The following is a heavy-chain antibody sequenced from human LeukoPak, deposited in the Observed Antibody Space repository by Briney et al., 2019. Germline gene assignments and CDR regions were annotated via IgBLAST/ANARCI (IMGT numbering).Heavy chain of an antibody. J-gene: IGHJ5*02. CDR3: ATSQGWDVDTAMVSNWFDP. Sequence: ASVKVSCKASGYTFTSYYMHWVRQAPGQGLEWMGGIIPIFGTANYAQKFQGRVTITADESTSTAYMELSSLRSEDTAVYYCATSQGWDVDTAMVSNWFDPWGQGTLVTASS. CDR2: IIPIFGTA. D-gene: IGHD5-18*01. V-gene: IGHV1-69*01. CDR1: GYTFTSYY.